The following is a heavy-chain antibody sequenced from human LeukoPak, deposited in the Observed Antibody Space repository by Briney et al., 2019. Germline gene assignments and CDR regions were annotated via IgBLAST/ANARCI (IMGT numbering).Heavy chain of an antibody. J-gene: IGHJ5*02. D-gene: IGHD3-10*01. CDR3: AGTYYYGSGPDWFDP. CDR2: INHSGST. Sequence: PSETLSLTCAVYGGSFSGYYWSWTRQPPGKGLEWIGEINHSGSTNYNPSLKSRVTISVDTSKNQFSLKLSSVTAADTAVYYCAGTYYYGSGPDWFDPWGQGTLVTVSS. V-gene: IGHV4-34*01. CDR1: GGSFSGYY.